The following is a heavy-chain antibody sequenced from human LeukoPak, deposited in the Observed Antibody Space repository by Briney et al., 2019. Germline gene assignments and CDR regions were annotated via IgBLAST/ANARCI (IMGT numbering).Heavy chain of an antibody. CDR3: ARGWISRYYDFWSGYDSYFDY. J-gene: IGHJ4*02. CDR2: MNPNSGNT. CDR1: GYTFTSYD. D-gene: IGHD3-3*01. V-gene: IGHV1-8*01. Sequence: ASVKVSCKASGYTFTSYDINWVRQATGQGLEWMGWMNPNSGNTGYAQKFQGRVTMTRNTSISTAYMELSSLRSEDTAVYYCARGWISRYYDFWSGYDSYFDYWGQGTLVTVSS.